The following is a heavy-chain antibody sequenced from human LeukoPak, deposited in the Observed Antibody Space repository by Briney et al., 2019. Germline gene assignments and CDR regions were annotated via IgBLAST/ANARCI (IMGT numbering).Heavy chain of an antibody. V-gene: IGHV4-30-4*01. D-gene: IGHD6-13*01. CDR3: QGFGGYSSSWCYFDY. CDR1: GGSISSGDYY. Sequence: SQTLSLTCTVSGGSISSGDYYWSWIRQPPGKGLEWIGYIYYSGSTYYNPSLKSRVTISVDTSKNQFSLRLSSVTAADTAVYYCQGFGGYSSSWCYFDYWGQGTLVTVSS. J-gene: IGHJ4*02. CDR2: IYYSGST.